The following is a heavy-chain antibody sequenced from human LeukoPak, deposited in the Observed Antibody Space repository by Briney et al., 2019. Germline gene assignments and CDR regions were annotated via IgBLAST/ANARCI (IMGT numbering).Heavy chain of an antibody. D-gene: IGHD6-19*01. V-gene: IGHV3-7*03. CDR3: ARLTGYSSGWYGSRFDY. CDR1: GFTFSSYG. Sequence: GGSLRLSCAASGFTFSSYGMHWVRQAPGKGLEWVANIKQDGSEKYYVDSVKGRFTISRDNAKNSLYLQMNSLRAEDTAVYYCARLTGYSSGWYGSRFDYWGQGTLVTVSS. J-gene: IGHJ4*02. CDR2: IKQDGSEK.